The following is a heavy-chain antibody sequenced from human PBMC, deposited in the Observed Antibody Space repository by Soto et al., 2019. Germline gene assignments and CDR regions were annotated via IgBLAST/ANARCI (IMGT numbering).Heavy chain of an antibody. CDR2: TSWNSGSI. J-gene: IGHJ3*02. CDR3: AKTYYYDSSGYGGAFDI. D-gene: IGHD3-22*01. V-gene: IGHV3-9*01. CDR1: GFTFDDYA. Sequence: PGGSLRLSCAASGFTFDDYAMHWVRQAPGKGLEWVSGTSWNSGSIGYADSVKGRFTISRDNAKNSLYLQMNSLRAEDTALYYCAKTYYYDSSGYGGAFDIWGQGTMVTVSS.